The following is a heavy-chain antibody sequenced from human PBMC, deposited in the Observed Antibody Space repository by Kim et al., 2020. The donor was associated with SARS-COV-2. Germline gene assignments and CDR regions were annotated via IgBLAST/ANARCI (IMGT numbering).Heavy chain of an antibody. V-gene: IGHV3-9*01. Sequence: GGSLRLSCAASGFTFDDYAMHWVRQAPGKGLEWVSGISWNSGSIGYADSVKGRFTISRDNAKNSLYLQMNSLRAEDTALYYCAKDRYYYDSSGYPLLLAAFDIWGQGTMVTVSS. D-gene: IGHD3-22*01. J-gene: IGHJ3*02. CDR3: AKDRYYYDSSGYPLLLAAFDI. CDR2: ISWNSGSI. CDR1: GFTFDDYA.